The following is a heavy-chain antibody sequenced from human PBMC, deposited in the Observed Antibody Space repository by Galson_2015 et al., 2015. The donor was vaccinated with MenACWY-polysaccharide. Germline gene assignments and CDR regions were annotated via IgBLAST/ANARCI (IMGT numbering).Heavy chain of an antibody. J-gene: IGHJ2*01. V-gene: IGHV4-61*03. CDR3: AGGYCGAGTCSSHWFFDL. Sequence: YNPSLKSRVTISVDTSNNLFSLKLTSVTAADTAVYYCAGGYCGAGTCSSHWFFDLWGRGTLVAVSS. D-gene: IGHD2-15*01.